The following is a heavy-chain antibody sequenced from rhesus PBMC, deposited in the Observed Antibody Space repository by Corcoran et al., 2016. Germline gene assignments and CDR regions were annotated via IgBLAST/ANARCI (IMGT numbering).Heavy chain of an antibody. D-gene: IGHD4-23*01. CDR2: ISGSGGST. CDR1: GGSISSNY. Sequence: QLQLQESGPGLVKPSETLSLTCAVSGGSISSNYWSWIRQPPGKGLEWIERISGSGGSTDSNPSLKSLVTISTDTSKNQFSLKLSSVTAADTAVYYCARYSNYYGLDSWGQGVVVTVSS. CDR3: ARYSNYYGLDS. V-gene: IGHV4-173*01. J-gene: IGHJ6*01.